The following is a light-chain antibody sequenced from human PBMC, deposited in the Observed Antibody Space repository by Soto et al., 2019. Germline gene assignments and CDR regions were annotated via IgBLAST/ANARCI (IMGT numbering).Light chain of an antibody. Sequence: QSVLTQPPSASGPPGPRVTISCSGGSSNIGSNFVYWYQQLPGTAPKLLIYDNDQRPAGVPDRISGSKSGTSASLAISGLRSEDEADYYCAAWDDSLSGRYVFVTGTKLTVL. CDR1: SSNIGSNF. CDR2: DND. V-gene: IGLV1-47*02. CDR3: AAWDDSLSGRYV. J-gene: IGLJ1*01.